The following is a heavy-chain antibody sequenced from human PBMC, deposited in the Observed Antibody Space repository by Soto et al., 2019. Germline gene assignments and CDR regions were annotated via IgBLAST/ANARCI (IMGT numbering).Heavy chain of an antibody. CDR1: GFIFRSYT. V-gene: IGHV3-64D*06. Sequence: PGGSLRLSCSASGFIFRSYTLYWVRQAPGKGLEFVSAISGNGSTTYYADSVKGRFTISRVNSRNTLYLQMSSLRSEDTAVYYCVKGGHIYAYSAFDIWGHGTMVTVSS. J-gene: IGHJ3*02. D-gene: IGHD3-16*01. CDR3: VKGGHIYAYSAFDI. CDR2: ISGNGSTT.